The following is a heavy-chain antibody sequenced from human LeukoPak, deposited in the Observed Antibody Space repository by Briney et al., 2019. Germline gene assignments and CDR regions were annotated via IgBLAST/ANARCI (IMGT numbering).Heavy chain of an antibody. CDR1: GYTVASYD. J-gene: IGHJ6*02. D-gene: IGHD5-12*01. CDR3: ARGYSGYDFIYYYYGMDV. CDR2: MNPNSGNT. V-gene: IGHV1-8*01. Sequence: AAVRVCCKASGYTVASYDSNWGRQATGQGLEWMGWMNPNSGNTGYAQKFQGRVTMTRNTSISTAYMELSSLRSEDTAVYYCARGYSGYDFIYYYYGMDVWGQGTTVTVSS.